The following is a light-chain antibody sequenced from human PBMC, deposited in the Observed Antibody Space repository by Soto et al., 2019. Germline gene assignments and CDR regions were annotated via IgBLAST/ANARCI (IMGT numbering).Light chain of an antibody. J-gene: IGKJ2*01. V-gene: IGKV3-20*01. CDR2: GSS. CDR3: QQFGMSPRT. CDR1: QSISSSF. Sequence: EIVLTQSPGTLSLFPGERATLSCRASQSISSSFVGWYQQKPGQAPRLLIYGSSTRATGIPDRFSGSGSGTDFAITITRLEPEDFAVYYCQQFGMSPRTFGQGTKLE.